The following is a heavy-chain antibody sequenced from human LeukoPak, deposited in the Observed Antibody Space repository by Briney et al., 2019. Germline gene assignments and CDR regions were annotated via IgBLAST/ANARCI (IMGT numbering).Heavy chain of an antibody. CDR3: ARGPGIVVTGTDFFDY. Sequence: GASVKVSCKASGYTITGYYMHWVRQAPGQGLEWMGRLNPNSGGTNYAQKFQGRVAMTRDTSISTAYMELSRLTSADTAAYYCARGPGIVVTGTDFFDYWGQGTLVTVSS. V-gene: IGHV1-2*06. CDR1: GYTITGYY. CDR2: LNPNSGGT. J-gene: IGHJ4*02. D-gene: IGHD6-19*01.